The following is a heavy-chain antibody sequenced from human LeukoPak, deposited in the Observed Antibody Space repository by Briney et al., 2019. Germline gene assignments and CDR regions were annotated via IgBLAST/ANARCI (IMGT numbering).Heavy chain of an antibody. CDR2: ILYDGSNQ. CDR1: GFTFSTYA. J-gene: IGHJ4*02. D-gene: IGHD5-12*01. CDR3: AKDQGYSGYDPLDY. V-gene: IGHV3-30-3*01. Sequence: GGSLRLSCAASGFTFSTYAMHWVRQAPGRGLEWVAVILYDGSNQYYADSVKGRFTISRDNSKNTLCLQMNSLRAEDTAVYYCAKDQGYSGYDPLDYWGQGTLVTVSS.